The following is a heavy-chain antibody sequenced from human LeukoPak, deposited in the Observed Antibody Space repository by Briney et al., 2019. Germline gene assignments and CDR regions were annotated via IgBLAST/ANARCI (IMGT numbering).Heavy chain of an antibody. CDR1: GGSFSGYY. CDR2: INHSGST. CDR3: ARAIRNFWFDP. J-gene: IGHJ5*02. D-gene: IGHD4-11*01. V-gene: IGHV4-34*01. Sequence: PSETLSLTCAVYGGSFSGYYWSWIRQPPGKGLEWIGEINHSGSTNYNQSLKSRVTISVDTSKNQFSLKLSSVTAADTAVYYCARAIRNFWFDPWGQGTLVTVSS.